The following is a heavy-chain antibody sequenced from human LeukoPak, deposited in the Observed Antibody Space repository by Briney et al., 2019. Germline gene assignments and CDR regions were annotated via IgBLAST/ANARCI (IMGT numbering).Heavy chain of an antibody. J-gene: IGHJ4*02. V-gene: IGHV1-3*01. Sequence: GASVNVSCKASGYTFTIYTMHWVRQAPGQRLGWMGWINAGNGDTRYSQKFQDRVTITRDTSASTVYMELSSLRSEDTAMYYCAKDRWRQFGADYWGQGTLVTVSS. CDR1: GYTFTIYT. CDR2: INAGNGDT. CDR3: AKDRWRQFGADY. D-gene: IGHD5-24*01.